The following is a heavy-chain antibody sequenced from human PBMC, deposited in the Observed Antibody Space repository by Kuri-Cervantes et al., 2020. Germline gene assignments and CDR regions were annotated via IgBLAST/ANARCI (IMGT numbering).Heavy chain of an antibody. CDR1: GFTFSSYA. D-gene: IGHD2-15*01. CDR2: ISYDGSNK. V-gene: IGHV3-30-3*01. J-gene: IGHJ4*02. Sequence: GESLKISCAASGFTFSSYAMSWVRQAPGKGLEWVAAISYDGSNKYYADSVKGRFTISRDNYKNTLYLQMNSLRAEDTAVYYCARGLPEGLGYFDYWGQGTLVTVSS. CDR3: ARGLPEGLGYFDY.